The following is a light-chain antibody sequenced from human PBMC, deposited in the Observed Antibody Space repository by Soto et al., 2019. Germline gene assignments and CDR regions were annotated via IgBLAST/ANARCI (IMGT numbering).Light chain of an antibody. CDR1: QSISNW. J-gene: IGKJ5*01. CDR2: DAS. CDR3: QQYNTYPIT. Sequence: DIQMTQSPSTLSASVGDRVSITXRASQSISNWLAWYQQKPGKAPKLXIYDASSLESGVPSRFSGSGFGTEFTLTISSLQPEDFATYYCQQYNTYPITFGQGTRLEI. V-gene: IGKV1-5*01.